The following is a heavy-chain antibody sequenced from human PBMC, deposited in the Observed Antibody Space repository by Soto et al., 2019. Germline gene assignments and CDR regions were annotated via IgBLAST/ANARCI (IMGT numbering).Heavy chain of an antibody. Sequence: QLQLQESGPGLVKPSETLSLTCTVSGGSISSSSYYWGWIRQPPGKGLEWIGSIYYSGSTYYNPSLRIRVTISVATYKNQFSLRLSSVTAADTAVYYCARRSNRVQCDPWGQGTLVTVSS. J-gene: IGHJ5*02. CDR2: IYYSGST. V-gene: IGHV4-39*01. CDR3: ARRSNRVQCDP. D-gene: IGHD6-19*01. CDR1: GGSISSSSYY.